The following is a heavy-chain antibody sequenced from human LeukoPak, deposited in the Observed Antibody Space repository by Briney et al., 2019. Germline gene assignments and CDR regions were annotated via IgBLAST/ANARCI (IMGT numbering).Heavy chain of an antibody. V-gene: IGHV3-53*01. Sequence: ETLSLTCTVSGGSISSSSYYWGWIRQPPGKGLEWVSVIYSGGSTYYADSVKGRFTISRDNSKNTLYLQMNSLRAEDTAVYYCARTYSSGRGYWGQGTLVTVSS. J-gene: IGHJ4*02. D-gene: IGHD6-19*01. CDR2: IYSGGST. CDR3: ARTYSSGRGY. CDR1: GGSISSSSYY.